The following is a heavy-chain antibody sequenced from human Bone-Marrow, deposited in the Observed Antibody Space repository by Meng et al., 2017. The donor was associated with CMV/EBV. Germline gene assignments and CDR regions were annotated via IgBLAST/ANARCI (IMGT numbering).Heavy chain of an antibody. J-gene: IGHJ4*02. D-gene: IGHD3-10*01. CDR2: IYSGGTT. CDR1: GFAVRSHY. CDR3: ASSLRPGGYFDY. Sequence: GESLKISCSASGFAVRSHYMSWVRQSPGAGLEWASVIYSGGTTYYADSVKGRFTVSRDDSENTLHLQLNSLRSEDTAVYYCASSLRPGGYFDYWGQGTLVTVSS. V-gene: IGHV3-53*05.